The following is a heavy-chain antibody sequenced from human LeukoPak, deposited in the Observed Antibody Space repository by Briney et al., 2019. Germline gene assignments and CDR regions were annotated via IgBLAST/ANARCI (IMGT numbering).Heavy chain of an antibody. J-gene: IGHJ4*02. Sequence: PSETLSLTCTVSGGSISSFYWSWIRQPAGKGLEWIGRIYTSGSTNYNPSLQSRVTMSVDTSKNQFSLKLTSVTAADTAVYYCASFLNYDFWSGYYGGFDYWGQGTLVTVSS. CDR1: GGSISSFY. D-gene: IGHD3-3*01. CDR3: ASFLNYDFWSGYYGGFDY. V-gene: IGHV4-4*07. CDR2: IYTSGST.